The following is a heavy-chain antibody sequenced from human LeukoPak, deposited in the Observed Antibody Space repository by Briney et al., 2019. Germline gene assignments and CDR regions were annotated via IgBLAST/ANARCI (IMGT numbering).Heavy chain of an antibody. CDR2: ISAYNGNT. Sequence: ASVKVSCNASAYTFTICGISLVRHAPGQGLEWMGWISAYNGNTNYAQKLRGRVTMTTDTSTSTAYMELRSLRSDDTAVYYCARQRVRSDDLLLWFGELFDSFDYWGQGTLVTVSS. J-gene: IGHJ4*02. D-gene: IGHD3-10*01. CDR3: ARQRVRSDDLLLWFGELFDSFDY. V-gene: IGHV1-18*01. CDR1: AYTFTICG.